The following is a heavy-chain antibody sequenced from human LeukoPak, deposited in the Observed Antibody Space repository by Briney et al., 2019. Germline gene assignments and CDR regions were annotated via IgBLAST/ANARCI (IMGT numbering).Heavy chain of an antibody. Sequence: SETLSLTCGVYDGSFSDYFWSWIRQPPGKELEWIGEINHSGSTNYNPSLKSRVTIAVDTSKNQFSLNLSSVTAADTAVYYCARGIAVPRYFQHWGQGTLVTVSS. CDR1: DGSFSDYF. J-gene: IGHJ1*01. CDR3: ARGIAVPRYFQH. D-gene: IGHD6-19*01. CDR2: INHSGST. V-gene: IGHV4-34*01.